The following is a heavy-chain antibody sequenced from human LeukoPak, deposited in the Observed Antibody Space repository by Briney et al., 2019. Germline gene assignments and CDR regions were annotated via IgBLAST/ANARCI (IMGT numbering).Heavy chain of an antibody. Sequence: GGSLRLSCAVSGFTFSSYSMEWVHQAPGKGLVWVSRIKTDGRTTNYADSVKGRFTIYRDNAKNTLYLQMNSLRAEDTAVYYCTTDLDFKLDYWGQGTLVTVSS. CDR3: TTDLDFKLDY. J-gene: IGHJ4*02. D-gene: IGHD3-9*01. V-gene: IGHV3-74*01. CDR2: IKTDGRTT. CDR1: GFTFSSYS.